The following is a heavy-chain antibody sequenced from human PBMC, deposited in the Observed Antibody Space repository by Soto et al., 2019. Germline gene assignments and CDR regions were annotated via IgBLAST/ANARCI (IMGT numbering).Heavy chain of an antibody. V-gene: IGHV4-34*01. CDR1: GGSFIGYY. Sequence: SETLSLTCAVYGGSFIGYYWTWIRQPPGKGLEWIGEINHSGSTNYNPSLKSRVTISVDTSKNQFSLKLSSVTAADTAVYYCARASERGYYYGMDVWGQGTTVTVSS. CDR2: INHSGST. D-gene: IGHD1-1*01. J-gene: IGHJ6*02. CDR3: ARASERGYYYGMDV.